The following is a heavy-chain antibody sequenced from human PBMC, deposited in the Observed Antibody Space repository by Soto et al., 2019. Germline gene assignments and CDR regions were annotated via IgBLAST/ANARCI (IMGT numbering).Heavy chain of an antibody. V-gene: IGHV4-34*01. J-gene: IGHJ6*02. Sequence: SETLSLTCAVYGGSFSGYYWSWIRQPPGKGLEWIGEINHSGSTNYNPSLKSRVTISVDTSKNQFSLKLSSVTAADTAVYYCARKLGRHYYYGMDVWGQGTTVTVSS. CDR2: INHSGST. CDR3: ARKLGRHYYYGMDV. CDR1: GGSFSGYY.